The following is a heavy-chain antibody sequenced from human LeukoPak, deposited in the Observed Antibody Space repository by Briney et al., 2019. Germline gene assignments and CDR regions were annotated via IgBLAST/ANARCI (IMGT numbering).Heavy chain of an antibody. CDR1: GFTFSDYY. Sequence: GGSLRLSCAASGFTFSDYYMSWIRQAPGKGLEWVAVISYDGSNKYYADSVKGRFTISRDNSKNTLYLQMNSLRAEDTAVYYCARDMGRTTVFDYWGQGTLVTVSS. CDR2: ISYDGSNK. CDR3: ARDMGRTTVFDY. D-gene: IGHD1-1*01. V-gene: IGHV3-30-3*01. J-gene: IGHJ4*02.